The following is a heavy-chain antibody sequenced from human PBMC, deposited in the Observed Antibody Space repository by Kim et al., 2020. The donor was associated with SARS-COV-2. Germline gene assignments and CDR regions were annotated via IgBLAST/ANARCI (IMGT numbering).Heavy chain of an antibody. D-gene: IGHD6-13*01. CDR1: GGTFSSYT. CDR3: ARGGCAAASLNWFDP. J-gene: IGHJ5*02. Sequence: SVKVSCKASGGTFSSYTSSWGRQAPGQGLEWRGGIISIFGTTNYAQKFPGRITVTADESTSTAYMELSSLRSEDTAVYYCARGGCAAASLNWFDPWGQGTLVTVSS. V-gene: IGHV1-69*13. CDR2: IISIFGTT.